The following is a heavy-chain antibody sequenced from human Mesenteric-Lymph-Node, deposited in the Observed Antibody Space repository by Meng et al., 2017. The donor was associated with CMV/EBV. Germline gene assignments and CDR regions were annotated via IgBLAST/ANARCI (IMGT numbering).Heavy chain of an antibody. CDR2: INPSGGGP. Sequence: VSVKVSCKASGYTFINYYMHWVRQAPGQGLEWMAIINPSGGGPTYAQRLQGRLTMISDTSTSTVYMELTSLRSEDTAVYYCARDRRGREVDPAVLDVWGQGTTVTVSS. V-gene: IGHV1-46*04. CDR3: ARDRRGREVDPAVLDV. CDR1: GYTFINYY. D-gene: IGHD2-2*01. J-gene: IGHJ6*02.